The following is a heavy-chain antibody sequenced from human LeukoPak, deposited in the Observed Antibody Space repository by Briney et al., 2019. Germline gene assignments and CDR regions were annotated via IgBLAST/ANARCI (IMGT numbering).Heavy chain of an antibody. CDR1: GFTFSNYW. Sequence: GGSLRLSCVASGFTFSNYWMNWVRQAPGERPEWVANIKEDGSEKYYVDSVKGRFTISRDNAKNSLYLQMNSLRAEDTAVYYCAKIDGGNSNGYWGQGTLVTVSS. CDR3: AKIDGGNSNGY. V-gene: IGHV3-7*03. CDR2: IKEDGSEK. D-gene: IGHD4-23*01. J-gene: IGHJ4*02.